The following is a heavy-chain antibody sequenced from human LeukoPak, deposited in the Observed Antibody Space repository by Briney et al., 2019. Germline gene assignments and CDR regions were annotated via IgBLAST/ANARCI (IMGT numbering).Heavy chain of an antibody. CDR3: AREPLDYDILTGYIDY. V-gene: IGHV1-2*02. Sequence: ASVKVSCKASGYTFTGYYMHWVRQAPGQGLEWMGWINPNSGGTNYAQKFQGRVTMTRDTSISTAYMELSGPRSDDTAVYYCAREPLDYDILTGYIDYWGQGTLVTVSS. D-gene: IGHD3-9*01. CDR2: INPNSGGT. CDR1: GYTFTGYY. J-gene: IGHJ4*02.